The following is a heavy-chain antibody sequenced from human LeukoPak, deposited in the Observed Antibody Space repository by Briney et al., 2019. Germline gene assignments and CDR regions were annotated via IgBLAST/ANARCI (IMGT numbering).Heavy chain of an antibody. CDR3: ARDQRKQQLVRNGMDV. D-gene: IGHD6-13*01. CDR1: GFTFSSYE. CDR2: ISSSGSTI. J-gene: IGHJ6*02. V-gene: IGHV3-48*03. Sequence: GGSLRLSCAASGFTFSSYEMNWVRQAPGKGLEWVSYISSSGSTIYYADSVKGRFTISRDNAKNSLYLQMNSLRAEDTAVYYCARDQRKQQLVRNGMDVWGQGTTVTASS.